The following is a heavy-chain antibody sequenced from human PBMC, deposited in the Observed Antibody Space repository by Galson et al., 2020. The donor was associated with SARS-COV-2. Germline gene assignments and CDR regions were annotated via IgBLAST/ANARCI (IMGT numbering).Heavy chain of an antibody. D-gene: IGHD3-22*01. CDR2: ISSSSSYI. CDR3: ATSPDTMIGRYYYYGLDY. J-gene: IGHJ4*02. CDR1: GFTFSSYS. V-gene: IGHV3-21*01. Sequence: GGSLRLSCAASGFTFSSYSMNWVRQAPGKGLEWVSSISSSSSYIYYADSVKGRFTISRDNAKNSLYLQMNSLRAEDTAVYYCATSPDTMIGRYYYYGLDYWGQGTLVAVSS.